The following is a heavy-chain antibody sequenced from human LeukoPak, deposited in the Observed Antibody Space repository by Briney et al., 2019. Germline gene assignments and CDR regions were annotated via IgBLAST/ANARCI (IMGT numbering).Heavy chain of an antibody. V-gene: IGHV3-11*01. Sequence: GGSLRLSCAASGFTFSDYYMTWIRQAPGKGLEWISFISRSGDSLYYADSVEGRFTISRDNAHDSVYLEMNSLRAEDTAVYYCAREVVIVPDYYYYGLDVWGQGTTVTVSS. CDR1: GFTFSDYY. J-gene: IGHJ6*02. CDR2: ISRSGDSL. CDR3: AREVVIVPDYYYYGLDV. D-gene: IGHD2/OR15-2a*01.